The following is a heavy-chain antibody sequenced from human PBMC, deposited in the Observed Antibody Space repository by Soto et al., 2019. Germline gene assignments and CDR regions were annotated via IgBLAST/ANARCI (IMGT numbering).Heavy chain of an antibody. CDR1: GGTFSSYA. Sequence: SEKVSCKASGGTFSSYAISWVRQAPGQAREWMGGIIPIFGTANYAEKFPGRVTITADESTSTAYMELSSLRSEDTAVYYCAREGSRWYEAFDIWGQGTMVTVSS. J-gene: IGHJ3*02. CDR3: AREGSRWYEAFDI. V-gene: IGHV1-69*13. D-gene: IGHD6-19*01. CDR2: IIPIFGTA.